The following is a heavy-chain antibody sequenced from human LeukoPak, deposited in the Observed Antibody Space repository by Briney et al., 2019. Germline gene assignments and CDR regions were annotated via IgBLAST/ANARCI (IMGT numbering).Heavy chain of an antibody. Sequence: GGSLRLSCAASGFTFSSYAMSWVRQAPGKGLGWVSAISGSGGSTYYADSVKGRFTISRDNSKNTLYLQMTSLRAEDTAVYYCARASGWGFDSYGYEYFDYWGQGTLVTVSS. CDR1: GFTFSSYA. D-gene: IGHD5-18*01. J-gene: IGHJ4*02. CDR2: ISGSGGST. V-gene: IGHV3-23*01. CDR3: ARASGWGFDSYGYEYFDY.